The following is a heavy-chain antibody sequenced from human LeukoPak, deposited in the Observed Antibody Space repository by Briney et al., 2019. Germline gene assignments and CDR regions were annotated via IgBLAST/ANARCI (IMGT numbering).Heavy chain of an antibody. D-gene: IGHD6-19*01. J-gene: IGHJ5*02. Sequence: SETLSLTRTVSGGSISSYYWSWIRQPPGKGLEWIGYIYYSGSTNYNPSLKSRVTISVDTSKNQFSLKLSSVTAADTAVYYCARDGPYSSGGYWFDPWGQGTLVTVSS. CDR2: IYYSGST. CDR1: GGSISSYY. V-gene: IGHV4-59*01. CDR3: ARDGPYSSGGYWFDP.